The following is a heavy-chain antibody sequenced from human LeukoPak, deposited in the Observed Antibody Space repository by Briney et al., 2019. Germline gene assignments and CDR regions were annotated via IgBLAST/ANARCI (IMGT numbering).Heavy chain of an antibody. CDR2: ISGSGGST. CDR3: AKVSDYDFWSGTGNWFDP. J-gene: IGHJ5*02. CDR1: GFTVSSNY. V-gene: IGHV3-23*01. D-gene: IGHD3-3*01. Sequence: GGSLRLSCAASGFTVSSNYMSWVRQAPGKGLEWVSAISGSGGSTYYADSVKGRFTISRDNSKNTLYLQMNSLRAEDTAVYYCAKVSDYDFWSGTGNWFDPWGQGTLATVSS.